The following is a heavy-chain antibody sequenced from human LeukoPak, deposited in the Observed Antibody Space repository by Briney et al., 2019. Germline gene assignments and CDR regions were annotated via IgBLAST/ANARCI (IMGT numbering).Heavy chain of an antibody. V-gene: IGHV4-39*01. J-gene: IGHJ6*03. D-gene: IGHD3-22*01. CDR3: ARRGTGSWLFFCYMDV. Sequence: SETLSLTCTVSGGSISSSSYYWGWIRQPPGKGLEWIGSTYYSGSTYYNPSLKSRVTISVDTSKNQFSLKLSSVTAADTAVYYCARRGTGSWLFFCYMDVWGKGTTVTVSS. CDR2: TYYSGST. CDR1: GGSISSSSYY.